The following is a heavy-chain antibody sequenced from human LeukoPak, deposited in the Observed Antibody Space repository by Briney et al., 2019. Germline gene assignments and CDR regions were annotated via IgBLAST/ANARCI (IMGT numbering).Heavy chain of an antibody. V-gene: IGHV3-48*01. D-gene: IGHD5-24*01. J-gene: IGHJ4*02. CDR2: ISSSSSTI. Sequence: PGGSLRLSCAASGFTFSSYSMNWVRQAPGKGLEWVSYISSSSSTIYYADSVKGRFTISRDNAKNSLYLQTNSLRAEDTAVYYCARDQDGFDWGQGTLVTVSS. CDR1: GFTFSSYS. CDR3: ARDQDGFD.